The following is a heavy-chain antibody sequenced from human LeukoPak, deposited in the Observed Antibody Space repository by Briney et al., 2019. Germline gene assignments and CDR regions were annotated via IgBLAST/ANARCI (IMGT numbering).Heavy chain of an antibody. CDR3: AKRGPGSPQSGKYYFDY. D-gene: IGHD3-10*01. CDR2: ITSDSRYM. Sequence: GGSLRLSCAASGFTFSSYNMNWVRQAPGKGLEWVSSITSDSRYMYYADSVKGRFTISRDNAKNSLYLQMNSLRAEDTAVYYCAKRGPGSPQSGKYYFDYWGQGTLVTVSS. CDR1: GFTFSSYN. J-gene: IGHJ4*02. V-gene: IGHV3-21*04.